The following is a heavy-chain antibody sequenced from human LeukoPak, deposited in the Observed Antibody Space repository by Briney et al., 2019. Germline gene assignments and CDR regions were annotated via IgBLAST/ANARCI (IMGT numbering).Heavy chain of an antibody. D-gene: IGHD2-15*01. CDR3: ARSIVVVVAATRWFDP. CDR2: IYYSGST. CDR1: GGSISSSGYY. J-gene: IGHJ5*02. V-gene: IGHV4-39*01. Sequence: SETLSLTCTVSGGSISSSGYYWGWIRQPPGKGLEWIGSIYYSGSTYYNPSLKSRVTISVDTSKNQFSLKLSSVTAADTAVYYCARSIVVVVAATRWFDPWGQGTLVTVSS.